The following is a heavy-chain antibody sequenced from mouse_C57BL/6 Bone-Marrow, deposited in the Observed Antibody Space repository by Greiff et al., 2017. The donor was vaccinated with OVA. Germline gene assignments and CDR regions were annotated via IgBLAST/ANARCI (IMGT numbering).Heavy chain of an antibody. CDR2: ISSGSSTI. Sequence: DVHLVESGGGLVKPGGSLKLSCAASGFTFSDYGMHWVRQATEKGLEWVAYISSGSSTIYYADTVKGRFTISRDNAKNTLFLQMTSLRSEDTAMYFCATPPFAYWGQGTLVTVSA. CDR1: GFTFSDYG. V-gene: IGHV5-17*01. J-gene: IGHJ3*01. CDR3: ATPPFAY.